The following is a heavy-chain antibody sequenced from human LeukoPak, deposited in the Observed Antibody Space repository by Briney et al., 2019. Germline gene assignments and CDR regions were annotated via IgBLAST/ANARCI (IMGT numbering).Heavy chain of an antibody. D-gene: IGHD3-16*02. V-gene: IGHV3-48*04. CDR3: ARESRAGYDYVWESYRYTGLDY. Sequence: GGSLRLSCAASGFTFSSYSMNWVRQAPGKGLEWVSYISSSTNTIYYADSVKGRFTISRDNAKNSLYLPMNSLKAEDTALYYGARESRAGYDYVWESYRYTGLDYWGQGTLVTVSS. CDR1: GFTFSSYS. J-gene: IGHJ4*02. CDR2: ISSSTNTI.